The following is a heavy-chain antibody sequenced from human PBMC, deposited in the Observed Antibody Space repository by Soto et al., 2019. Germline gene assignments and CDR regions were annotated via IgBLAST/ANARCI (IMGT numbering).Heavy chain of an antibody. V-gene: IGHV1-18*04. D-gene: IGHD4-4*01. J-gene: IGHJ6*02. CDR2: ISAYNGNT. CDR3: ARHEGEVSDDYSNSPVYYYGMDV. Sequence: ASVKVSCKASGYTFTSYGISWVRQAPGQGLEWMGWISAYNGNTNYAQKLQGRVTMTTDTSTSTAYMELRSLRSDDTAVYYCARHEGEVSDDYSNSPVYYYGMDVWGQGTTVTVSS. CDR1: GYTFTSYG.